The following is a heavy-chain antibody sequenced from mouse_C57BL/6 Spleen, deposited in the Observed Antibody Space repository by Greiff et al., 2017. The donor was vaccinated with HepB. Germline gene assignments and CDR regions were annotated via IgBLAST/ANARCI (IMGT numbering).Heavy chain of an antibody. CDR3: AIPFITTVVAPFAY. CDR1: GYTFTSYW. D-gene: IGHD1-1*01. CDR2: IDPSDSYT. J-gene: IGHJ3*01. V-gene: IGHV1-59*01. Sequence: QVQLQQPGAELVRPGTSVKLSCKASGYTFTSYWMHWVKQRPGQGLEWIGVIDPSDSYTNYNQKFKGKATLTVDTSSSTAYMPLSSLTSEDSAVYYCAIPFITTVVAPFAYWGQGTLVTVSA.